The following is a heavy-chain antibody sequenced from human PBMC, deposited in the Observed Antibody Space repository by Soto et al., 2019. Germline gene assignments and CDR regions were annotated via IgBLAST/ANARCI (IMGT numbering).Heavy chain of an antibody. J-gene: IGHJ4*02. V-gene: IGHV5-51*01. CDR3: AVQGVSVSDY. D-gene: IGHD3-3*01. CDR2: IYPDDSNV. CDR1: GYTFAGYW. Sequence: GESLKISCKASGYTFAGYWIAWVRQKPGKGLEWMGVIYPDDSNVKYSPSFQGQVTISVHKSIDTAYLQWNSLKASDTAMYYCAVQGVSVSDYWGQGTLVTVAS.